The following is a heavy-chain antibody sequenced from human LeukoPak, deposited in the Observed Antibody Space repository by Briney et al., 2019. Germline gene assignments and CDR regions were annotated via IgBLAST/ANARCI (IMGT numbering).Heavy chain of an antibody. CDR2: IYHSGST. CDR1: GYSISSGYY. V-gene: IGHV4-38-2*02. Sequence: PSETLSLTCIVSGYSISSGYYWGWIRQPPGKGLEWIGSIYHSGSTYYNPSLKSRVTISVDTSKNQFSLKLSSVTAADTAVYYCARAPSLTHFDYWGQGTLVTVSS. J-gene: IGHJ4*02. CDR3: ARAPSLTHFDY.